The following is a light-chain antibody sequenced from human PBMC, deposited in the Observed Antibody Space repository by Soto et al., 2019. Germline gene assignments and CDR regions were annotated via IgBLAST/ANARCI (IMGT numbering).Light chain of an antibody. V-gene: IGLV2-14*02. Sequence: QSALTQPASVSGSPGQSITISCTGTSSDVGSYNLVSWYQQHPGKAPKLMIYEVSKRPSGVSSRFSGSKSGNTASLSISGLQTEDEAHYYCSSYTSNTTRVFGGGTKLTVL. CDR2: EVS. CDR1: SSDVGSYNL. J-gene: IGLJ3*02. CDR3: SSYTSNTTRV.